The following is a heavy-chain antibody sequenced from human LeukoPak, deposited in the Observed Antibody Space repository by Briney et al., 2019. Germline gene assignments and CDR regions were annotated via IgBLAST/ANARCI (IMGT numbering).Heavy chain of an antibody. V-gene: IGHV4-39*01. D-gene: IGHD3-22*01. CDR2: IYYSGST. CDR1: GGSISSSSYY. CDR3: ARLGVTYYYDSSAGAFDY. J-gene: IGHJ4*02. Sequence: SETLSLTCTVSGGSISSSSYYWGWIRQPPGKGLEWIGSIYYSGSTYYNPSLKSRVTISVDTSKNQFSLKLSSVTAADTAVYYCARLGVTYYYDSSAGAFDYWGQGTLVTVSS.